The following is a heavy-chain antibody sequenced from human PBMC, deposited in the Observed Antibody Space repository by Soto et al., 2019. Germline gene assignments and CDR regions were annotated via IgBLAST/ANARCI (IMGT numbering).Heavy chain of an antibody. CDR2: IIPMYGTT. D-gene: IGHD5-12*01. CDR1: VGIFSSSA. CDR3: ATSVGAIGYRFFNMDV. J-gene: IGHJ6*02. V-gene: IGHV1-69*13. Sequence: SVKVSCKSSVGIFSSSAITWVRQAPGQGLEWMGRIIPMYGTTFYAQTFQGRVTITADESTSTVYMHLSSLKSEDTASYFCATSVGAIGYRFFNMDVWGQGTTVTVSS.